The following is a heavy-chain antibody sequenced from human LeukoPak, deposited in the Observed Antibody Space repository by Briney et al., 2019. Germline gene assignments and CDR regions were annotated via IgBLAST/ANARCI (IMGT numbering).Heavy chain of an antibody. J-gene: IGHJ4*02. CDR3: ATSAPYYYDSSGYYQGY. CDR2: IYSGGST. Sequence: GGSLRLSCAASGFSFSNYAMSWVRQAPGKGLEWVSVIYSGGSTYYADSVKGRFTISRDNSKNTLYLQMNSLRAEDTAVYYCATSAPYYYDSSGYYQGYWGQGTLVTVSS. CDR1: GFSFSNYA. D-gene: IGHD3-22*01. V-gene: IGHV3-66*01.